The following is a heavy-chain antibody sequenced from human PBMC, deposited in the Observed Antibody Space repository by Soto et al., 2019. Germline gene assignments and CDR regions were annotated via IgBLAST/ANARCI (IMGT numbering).Heavy chain of an antibody. Sequence: EVQLVESGGGLVQPGGSLRLSCAASGFTFSNYWMSWVRQAPGKGLEWVANTKQDGSERNYVDSVKGRFTISRDNAKNSLYVQLNSLRVEDTAVYYCARAGSENDYWGQGTLVTVSS. CDR2: TKQDGSER. V-gene: IGHV3-7*05. J-gene: IGHJ4*02. CDR1: GFTFSNYW. CDR3: ARAGSENDY. D-gene: IGHD3-10*01.